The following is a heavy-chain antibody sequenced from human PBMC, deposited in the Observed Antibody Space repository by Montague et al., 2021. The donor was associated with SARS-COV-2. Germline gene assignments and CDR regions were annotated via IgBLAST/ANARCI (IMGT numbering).Heavy chain of an antibody. V-gene: IGHV4-4*02. CDR1: AGSISSSNW. CDR3: ASRGAGWFGSNPERFDY. D-gene: IGHD3-10*01. CDR2: IYDSGST. J-gene: IGHJ4*02. Sequence: SETLSLTCAVSAGSISSSNWWSWVRQPPGKVLEWIGEIYDSGSTXCNPSLKSRVTISVDKSKNQFSLKLSSVTAADTAVYYCASRGAGWFGSNPERFDYWGQGTLVTVSS.